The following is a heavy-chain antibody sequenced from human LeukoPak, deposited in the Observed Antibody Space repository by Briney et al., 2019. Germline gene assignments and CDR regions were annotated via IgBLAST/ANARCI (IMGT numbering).Heavy chain of an antibody. CDR1: GGSINNYY. Sequence: SETLSLTCTVSGGSINNYYWSWIRQPPRKGLEWIGYIHYSGGDTNYNPSLKSRLTISVDTSKNQISLMLTSVTAADTAFYYCARQPAGTAAFDIWAQGTMVTVSS. CDR3: ARQPAGTAAFDI. V-gene: IGHV4-59*08. CDR2: IHYSGGDT. J-gene: IGHJ3*02. D-gene: IGHD1-14*01.